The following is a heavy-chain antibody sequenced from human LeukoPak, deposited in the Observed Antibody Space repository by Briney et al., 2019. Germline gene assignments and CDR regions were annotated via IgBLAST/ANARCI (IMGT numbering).Heavy chain of an antibody. Sequence: PSETLSLTCTVSGGSISSGGYYWSWIRQHPGKGLEWIVYIYYSGSTYYNPSLKSRVTISVDTSKNQFSLKLSSVTAADTAVYYCARGSYGSGSYSFYYYYYGMDVWGQGTTVTVSS. V-gene: IGHV4-31*03. CDR2: IYYSGST. CDR3: ARGSYGSGSYSFYYYYYGMDV. J-gene: IGHJ6*02. D-gene: IGHD3-10*01. CDR1: GGSISSGGYY.